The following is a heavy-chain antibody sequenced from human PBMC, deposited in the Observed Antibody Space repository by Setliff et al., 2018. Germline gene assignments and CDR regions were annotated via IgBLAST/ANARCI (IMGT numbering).Heavy chain of an antibody. CDR2: VKADGSHK. CDR1: GFSISTYW. V-gene: IGHV3-7*01. J-gene: IGHJ5*02. CDR3: ARDPFGNPVFDP. D-gene: IGHD3-10*01. Sequence: RLSCAASGFSISTYWMNWVRQAPGKGLEWVANVKADGSHKNYVDSVKGRFTISRDNAKNSLYLQMNSLRDEDTAVYYCARDPFGNPVFDPWGQGTLVTVSS.